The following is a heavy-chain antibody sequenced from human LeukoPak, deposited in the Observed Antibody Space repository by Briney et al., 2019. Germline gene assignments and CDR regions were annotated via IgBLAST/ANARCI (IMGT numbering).Heavy chain of an antibody. CDR2: IIPIFGTA. V-gene: IGHV1-69*13. D-gene: IGHD2-2*01. Sequence: GASVKVSCKASGGTFSSYAISWVRQAPGQGLEWMGGIIPIFGTANYAQKFQGRVTITADESTSTAYMELSSLRSEDTAVYYCARDEVYCSSTSCRGNFDYWGQGTLVTVSS. CDR1: GGTFSSYA. CDR3: ARDEVYCSSTSCRGNFDY. J-gene: IGHJ4*02.